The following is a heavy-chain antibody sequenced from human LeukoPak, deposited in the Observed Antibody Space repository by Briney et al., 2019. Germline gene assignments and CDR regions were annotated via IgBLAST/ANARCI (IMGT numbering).Heavy chain of an antibody. Sequence: SETLSLTCAVYGGSFSGYYWSWIRQPPGKGLEWIGEINHSGSTNYNPSLKSRVTISVDTSKNQFSLKLSSVTAADTAEYYCARPSGTSVVAASFDYWGLGTLVTVSS. CDR2: INHSGST. CDR3: ARPSGTSVVAASFDY. J-gene: IGHJ4*02. CDR1: GGSFSGYY. D-gene: IGHD1-1*01. V-gene: IGHV4-34*01.